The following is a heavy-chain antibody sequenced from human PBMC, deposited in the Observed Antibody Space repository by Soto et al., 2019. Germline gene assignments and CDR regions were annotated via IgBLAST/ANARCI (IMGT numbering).Heavy chain of an antibody. J-gene: IGHJ4*02. CDR3: AKVPIMATVTHYFDY. CDR1: GITFSSYA. D-gene: IGHD4-17*01. Sequence: EVQLLESGGGLVQPGGSLRLSCAASGITFSSYAMSWVRQAPGKGLEWVSSISGSDGTKIYADSVKGRFTISRDNSKNTLYLQMNSLRAEDTAVYYCAKVPIMATVTHYFDYWGQGTLVTVSS. CDR2: ISGSDGTK. V-gene: IGHV3-23*01.